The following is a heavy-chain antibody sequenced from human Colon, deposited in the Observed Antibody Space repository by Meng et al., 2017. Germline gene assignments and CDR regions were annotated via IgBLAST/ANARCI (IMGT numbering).Heavy chain of an antibody. CDR2: INHDGIT. D-gene: IGHD3-10*01. Sequence: RAGRFKPGATPHPPWPVYGGSAPDARWSWVRQPPGKGLEWIGEINHDGITNYNPSLKSRVTIFVDTSKDQFSLTLRSVTAADTAVYYCARNNIKSFFGSSNYRLYNYFDPWGQGTLVTVSS. J-gene: IGHJ5*01. CDR3: ARNNIKSFFGSSNYRLYNYFDP. V-gene: IGHV4-34*01. CDR1: GGSAPDAR.